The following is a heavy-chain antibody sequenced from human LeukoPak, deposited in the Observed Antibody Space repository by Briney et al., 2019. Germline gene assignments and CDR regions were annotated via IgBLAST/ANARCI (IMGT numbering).Heavy chain of an antibody. V-gene: IGHV1-69*13. J-gene: IGHJ6*03. Sequence: SVKVSCKASGDTFSSYAISWVRQAPGQGLEWMGGIILIFGTANYAQKFQGRVTITADESTSTAYMELSSLRSEGRAVYYCATIAPPAKSYYDSSGYYSLHRNYYYMDVWGKGTTVTISS. D-gene: IGHD3-22*01. CDR2: IILIFGTA. CDR1: GDTFSSYA. CDR3: ATIAPPAKSYYDSSGYYSLHRNYYYMDV.